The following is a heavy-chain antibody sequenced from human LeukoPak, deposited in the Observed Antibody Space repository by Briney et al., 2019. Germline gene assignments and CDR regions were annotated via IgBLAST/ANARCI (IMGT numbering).Heavy chain of an antibody. Sequence: ASVKVSCKASGYTFTGYYMHWVRQAPGQGLEWMGWINPNSGGTNYAQKFQGRVTMTRDTSISTAYMELSRLRSDDTAVYYCARARCVATNNWFDPWGQGTLVTVSS. D-gene: IGHD5-12*01. CDR1: GYTFTGYY. CDR2: INPNSGGT. J-gene: IGHJ5*02. V-gene: IGHV1-2*02. CDR3: ARARCVATNNWFDP.